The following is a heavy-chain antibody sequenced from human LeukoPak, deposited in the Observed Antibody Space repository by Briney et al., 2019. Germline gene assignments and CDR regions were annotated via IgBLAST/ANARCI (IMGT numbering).Heavy chain of an antibody. J-gene: IGHJ6*02. CDR1: GGSISSYY. D-gene: IGHD6-13*01. CDR2: IYYSGST. V-gene: IGHV4-59*08. Sequence: SETLSLTCTVSGGSISSYYWSWIRQPPGKGLEWIGYIYYSGSTNYNPSLKSRVTISVDTSKNQFSLKLSSVTAADTAVYYCARRRIAAAGTDDYYYYYGMDVWGQGTTVTVSS. CDR3: ARRRIAAAGTDDYYYYYGMDV.